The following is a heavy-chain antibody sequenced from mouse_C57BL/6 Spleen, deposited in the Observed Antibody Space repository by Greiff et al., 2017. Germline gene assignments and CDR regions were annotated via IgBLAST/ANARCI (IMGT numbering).Heavy chain of an antibody. CDR3: ARDPYGNYSWFAY. D-gene: IGHD2-1*01. CDR1: GFTFSSYA. CDR2: ISDGGSYT. J-gene: IGHJ3*01. Sequence: EVQVVESGGGLVKPGGSLKLSCAASGFTFSSYAMSWVRQTPEKRLEWVATISDGGSYTYYPDNVKGRFTISRDNAKNNLYLQMSHLKSEETAMYYCARDPYGNYSWFAYWGQGTLVTVSA. V-gene: IGHV5-4*01.